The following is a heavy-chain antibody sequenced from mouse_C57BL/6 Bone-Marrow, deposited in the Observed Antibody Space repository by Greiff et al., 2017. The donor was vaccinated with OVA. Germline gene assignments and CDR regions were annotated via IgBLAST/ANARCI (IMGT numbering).Heavy chain of an antibody. Sequence: QVQLQQPGTELVKPGASVKLSCKASGYTFTSYWMHWVKQRPGQGLEWIGNINPSNGGTNYNEKFKSKATLTVDKSSSTAYMQLSSLTSEDSAVYYRARSGTGKDAMDYWGQGTSVTVSS. D-gene: IGHD4-1*01. CDR1: GYTFTSYW. CDR2: INPSNGGT. CDR3: ARSGTGKDAMDY. V-gene: IGHV1-53*01. J-gene: IGHJ4*01.